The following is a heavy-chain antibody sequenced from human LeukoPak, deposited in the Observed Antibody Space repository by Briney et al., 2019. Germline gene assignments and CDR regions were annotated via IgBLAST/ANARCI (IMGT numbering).Heavy chain of an antibody. J-gene: IGHJ6*03. Sequence: GGSLRLSCAASGFTVSSSYMSWVRQAPGKGLEWVSVIFSGGATYYADSVKGRFTVSRDSSKNTLYLHMNSLRAEDTAVYYCAREGLTTLIEYYYYYMDVWGSGTTVTVSS. V-gene: IGHV3-53*01. D-gene: IGHD4-11*01. CDR3: AREGLTTLIEYYYYYMDV. CDR1: GFTVSSSY. CDR2: IFSGGAT.